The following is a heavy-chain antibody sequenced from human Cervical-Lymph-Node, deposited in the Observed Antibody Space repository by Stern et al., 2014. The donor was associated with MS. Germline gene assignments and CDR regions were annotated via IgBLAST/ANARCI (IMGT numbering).Heavy chain of an antibody. V-gene: IGHV5-51*01. CDR2: IYPCDSDT. J-gene: IGHJ4*02. CDR3: AALVRGSYFY. Sequence: EVQLVESGAEMNKPGESLKISCKGSGYSFTLYWIGWVRQMPGKGLAWMGIIYPCDSDTRYMPSYQGQVTISADKSISTAYLQWSSLKASDTAMYYCAALVRGSYFYWGQGTLVTVSS. D-gene: IGHD1-26*01. CDR1: GYSFTLYW.